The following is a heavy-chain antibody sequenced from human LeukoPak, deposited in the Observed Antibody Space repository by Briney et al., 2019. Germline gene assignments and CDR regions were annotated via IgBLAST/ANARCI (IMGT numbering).Heavy chain of an antibody. V-gene: IGHV1-69*05. CDR2: IIPIFGTA. CDR1: GGTFSSYA. Sequence: GASVKVSCKASGGTFSSYAISWVRQAPGQGLEWMGGIIPIFGTANYAQKFQGRVTITTDESTSTAYMELSSLRSEDTAVYYCALYYCSSTSCYIVLDYWGQGTLVTVSS. CDR3: ALYYCSSTSCYIVLDY. D-gene: IGHD2-2*02. J-gene: IGHJ4*02.